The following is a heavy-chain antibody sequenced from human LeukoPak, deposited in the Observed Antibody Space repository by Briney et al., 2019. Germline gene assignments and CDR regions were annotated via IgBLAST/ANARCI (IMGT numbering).Heavy chain of an antibody. CDR2: IYHSGGT. V-gene: IGHV4-4*02. Sequence: SETLSLTCAVSGGSISSSNWWSWVRQPPGKGLEWIGEIYHSGGTNYNPSPKSRVTISVDKSKNQFSLKLSSVTAADTAVYYCARAPGGYCSSTSCRLDYWGQGTLVTVSS. D-gene: IGHD2-2*01. CDR1: GGSISSSNW. J-gene: IGHJ4*02. CDR3: ARAPGGYCSSTSCRLDY.